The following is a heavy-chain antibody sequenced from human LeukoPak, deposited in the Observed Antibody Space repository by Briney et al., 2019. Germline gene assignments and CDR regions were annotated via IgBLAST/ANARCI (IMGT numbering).Heavy chain of an antibody. CDR3: ARDPQHYYDSSGYYWGWAFDI. CDR2: ISAYNGNT. V-gene: IGHV1-18*01. J-gene: IGHJ3*02. D-gene: IGHD3-22*01. Sequence: ASVKVSCKASGYTFTSYGISWVRQAPGQGLEWMGWISAYNGNTNYAQKLQGRVTMTTDTSTSTAYMELSSLRSEDTAVYYCARDPQHYYDSSGYYWGWAFDIWGQGTMVTVSS. CDR1: GYTFTSYG.